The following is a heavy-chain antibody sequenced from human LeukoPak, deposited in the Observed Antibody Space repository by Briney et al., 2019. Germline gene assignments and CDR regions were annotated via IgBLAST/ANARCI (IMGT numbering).Heavy chain of an antibody. CDR1: GFTFSSYS. CDR2: ISSSSSTI. Sequence: GGSLRLSCAASGFTFSSYSMNWVRQAPGKGLEWVSYISSSSSTIYYADSVKGRFTISRDNAKNSLYLQMNSLRAEDTAVYYCAREDQRYDFWSGYYDFDFWGQGPLVTVSS. D-gene: IGHD3-3*01. CDR3: AREDQRYDFWSGYYDFDF. V-gene: IGHV3-48*01. J-gene: IGHJ4*02.